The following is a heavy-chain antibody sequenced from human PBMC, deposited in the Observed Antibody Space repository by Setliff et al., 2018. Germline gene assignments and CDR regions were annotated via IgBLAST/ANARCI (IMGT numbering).Heavy chain of an antibody. CDR2: IYTTWST. Sequence: SETLSLTCTVSGGSVGNSHYYWNWIRQPAGKGLEWIGRIYTTWSTNYNPSLKSRVTISLDTSKSQFFLKLDAVTAADTAVYYCARAHTWSLPNDNSGYPGWFDPWGQGTLVTVSS. D-gene: IGHD3-22*01. CDR1: GGSVGNSHYY. CDR3: ARAHTWSLPNDNSGYPGWFDP. J-gene: IGHJ5*02. V-gene: IGHV4-61*02.